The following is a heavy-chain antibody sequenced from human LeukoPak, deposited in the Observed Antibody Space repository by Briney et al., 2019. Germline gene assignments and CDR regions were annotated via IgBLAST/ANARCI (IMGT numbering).Heavy chain of an antibody. CDR3: ARAWRGWAYYYYGMDV. CDR1: GFTFNTYT. D-gene: IGHD6-19*01. J-gene: IGHJ6*02. Sequence: GGSLRLSCAASGFTFNTYTMHWVRQAPGKGLEWVALISNDGSDKYYADSVTGRFTISRDNSMNTLYLQMDSLRVEDTALYYCARAWRGWAYYYYGMDVWGQGATVTVSS. CDR2: ISNDGSDK. V-gene: IGHV3-30-3*01.